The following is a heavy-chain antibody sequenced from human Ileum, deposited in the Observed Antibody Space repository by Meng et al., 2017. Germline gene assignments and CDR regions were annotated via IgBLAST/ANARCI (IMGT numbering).Heavy chain of an antibody. J-gene: IGHJ4*02. D-gene: IGHD7-27*01. Sequence: GHRPFVLSEPHPLTPAFSVGTVSSMCYQWGWIRQPPGKGLEWIGYASTNYNPSLKSRVTISVDTSKNQFSLKLTSVTAADTAVYYCARDHWGSLDYWGQGVLVTVSS. CDR3: ARDHWGSLDY. V-gene: IGHV4-61*01. CDR1: VGTVSSMCYQ. CDR2: AST.